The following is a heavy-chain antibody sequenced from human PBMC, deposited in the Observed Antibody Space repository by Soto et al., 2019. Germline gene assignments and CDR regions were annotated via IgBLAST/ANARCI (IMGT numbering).Heavy chain of an antibody. CDR3: VMVDNYVTPTPQDV. CDR2: ISPYTGNT. V-gene: IGHV1-18*01. CDR1: GYIFVNYG. J-gene: IGHJ6*04. Sequence: QVQLVQSGDEVKKPGASVKVSCKASGYIFVNYGIDWVRQAPGQGLEWMGWISPYTGNTHSATKVQGRLTMTTDTSTCTDYMELWSLTSDDTSVYYCVMVDNYVTPTPQDVWGKGTTVTVSS. D-gene: IGHD3-16*01.